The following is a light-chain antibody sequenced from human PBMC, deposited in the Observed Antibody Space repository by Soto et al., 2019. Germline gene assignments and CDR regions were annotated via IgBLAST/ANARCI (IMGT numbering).Light chain of an antibody. CDR1: HDITNF. CDR2: DAS. J-gene: IGKJ5*01. V-gene: IGKV1-33*01. Sequence: DIQMTQSPSSLSASAGDRVAITFQATHDITNFLNRYQQKPGKAPKXLINDASNLEAGVPSRFRGSGSGTDFTFTISRLQPEDIATYYCQQYENLPTFGQGTRLEIK. CDR3: QQYENLPT.